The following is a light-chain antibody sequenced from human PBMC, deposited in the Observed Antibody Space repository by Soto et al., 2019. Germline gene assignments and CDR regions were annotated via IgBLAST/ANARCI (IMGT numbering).Light chain of an antibody. CDR1: QSLVHSSGVTY. V-gene: IGKV2-30*02. CDR2: RIS. J-gene: IGKJ2*01. CDR3: VQGTHWPYT. Sequence: DVVMTQSPLSLPVTLGQPASISCRSSQSLVHSSGVTYLDWFQQRPGQSPRRLIYRISNRDSGVPDRFSGSGSGSEFTLKISRVEAADIGVYYCVQGTHWPYTFGQGTKLEIK.